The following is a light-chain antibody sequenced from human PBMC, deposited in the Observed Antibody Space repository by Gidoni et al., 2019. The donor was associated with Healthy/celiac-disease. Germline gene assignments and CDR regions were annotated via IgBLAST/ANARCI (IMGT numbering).Light chain of an antibody. CDR1: QSDSSSY. J-gene: IGKJ5*01. CDR2: GPS. Sequence: DIVLTQSPGTLSLSPGERATLSCRASQSDSSSYLAWYQQKPGQAPRLLIYGPSSRATGIPDRLSGSRSGTDFTRTISRLEPEDFAVYYCQQYGSSPPITFGQGTRLEIK. V-gene: IGKV3-20*01. CDR3: QQYGSSPPIT.